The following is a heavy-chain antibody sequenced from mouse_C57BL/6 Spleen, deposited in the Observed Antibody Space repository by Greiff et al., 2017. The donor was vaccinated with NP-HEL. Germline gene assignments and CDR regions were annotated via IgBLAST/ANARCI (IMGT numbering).Heavy chain of an antibody. D-gene: IGHD1-1*01. CDR3: ARRGGSSWDY. V-gene: IGHV1-19*01. CDR1: GYTFTDYY. CDR2: INPYNGGT. Sequence: EVQLQQSGPVLVKPGASVKMSCKASGYTFTDYYMNWVKQSHGKSLEWIGVINPYNGGTSYNQKFKGKATLTVDESSSTAYMELNSLTSEDSAVYYCARRGGSSWDYWGQGTTLTVSS. J-gene: IGHJ2*01.